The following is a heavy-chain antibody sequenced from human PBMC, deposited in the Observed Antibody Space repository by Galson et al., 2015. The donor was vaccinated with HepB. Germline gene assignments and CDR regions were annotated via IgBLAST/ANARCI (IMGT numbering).Heavy chain of an antibody. CDR3: TRDICPYCSSTRRLAFDI. J-gene: IGHJ3*02. Sequence: SLRLSCAASGFTFGDYAMSWFRQAPGKGLEWVGFIRSKAYGGTTEYAASVKGRFTISRDDSKSIAYLQMNSLKTEDTAVYYCTRDICPYCSSTRRLAFDIWGQGTMVTVSS. D-gene: IGHD2-2*01. CDR2: IRSKAYGGTT. V-gene: IGHV3-49*03. CDR1: GFTFGDYA.